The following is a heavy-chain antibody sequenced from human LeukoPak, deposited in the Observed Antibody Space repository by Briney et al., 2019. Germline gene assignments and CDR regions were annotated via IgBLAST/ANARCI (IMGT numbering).Heavy chain of an antibody. CDR3: AGSIAARPDY. Sequence: SETLSLTCAVYGGSFSGYYWSWIRQPPGKGLEWIGEINHSGSTNYNPSLKSRVTISVDTSKNQFPLKLSSVTAADTAVYYCAGSIAARPDYWGQGTLVTVSS. V-gene: IGHV4-34*01. CDR2: INHSGST. CDR1: GGSFSGYY. J-gene: IGHJ4*02. D-gene: IGHD6-6*01.